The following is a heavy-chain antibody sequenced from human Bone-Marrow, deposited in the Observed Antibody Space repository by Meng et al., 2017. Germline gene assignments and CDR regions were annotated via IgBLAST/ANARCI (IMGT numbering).Heavy chain of an antibody. V-gene: IGHV4-30-4*01. CDR3: ARVETATTNPYFDY. CDR1: GGSISSGDYY. J-gene: IGHJ4*02. Sequence: QVQLQESGPGLVKPSQTLPLTCTVSGGSISSGDYYWSWIRQPPGRGLEWIGYIYYSGSTYYNPSLRSRVTISVDTSKNQFSLILTSVTAADTAVYFCARVETATTNPYFDYWGQGTLVTVSS. CDR2: IYYSGST. D-gene: IGHD5-24*01.